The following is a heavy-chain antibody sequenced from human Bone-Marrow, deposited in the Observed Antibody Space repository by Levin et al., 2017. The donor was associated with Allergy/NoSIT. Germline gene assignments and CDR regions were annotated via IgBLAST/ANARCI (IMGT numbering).Heavy chain of an antibody. J-gene: IGHJ4*02. V-gene: IGHV7-4-1*02. CDR2: INTNTGNP. CDR1: GYTFTSYA. CDR3: AREVSPPNDIVVVPAAYHQNGYCSGGSCYSVPYYFDY. Sequence: GASVKVSCKASGYTFTSYAMNWVRQAPGQGLEWMGWINTNTGNPTYAQGFTGRFVFSLDTSVSTAYLQISSLKAEDTAVYYCAREVSPPNDIVVVPAAYHQNGYCSGGSCYSVPYYFDYWGQGTLVTVSS. D-gene: IGHD2-15*01.